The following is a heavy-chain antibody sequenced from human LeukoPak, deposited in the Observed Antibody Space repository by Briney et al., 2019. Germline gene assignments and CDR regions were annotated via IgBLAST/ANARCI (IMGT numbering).Heavy chain of an antibody. V-gene: IGHV1-2*02. CDR1: GYTFTGYY. CDR2: INPNSGGT. Sequence: ASVKVSCKASGYTFTGYYMHWVRQAPGQGLEWMGWINPNSGGTNYAQKFQGRATMTRDTSISTAYMELSRLRSDDTAVYYCASRIDYDGQYPYFNYWGQGTLVTVSS. J-gene: IGHJ4*02. CDR3: ASRIDYDGQYPYFNY. D-gene: IGHD4-23*01.